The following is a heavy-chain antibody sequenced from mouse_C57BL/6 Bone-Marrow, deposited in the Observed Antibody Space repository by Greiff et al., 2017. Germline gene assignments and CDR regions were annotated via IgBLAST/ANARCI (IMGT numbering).Heavy chain of an antibody. CDR2: IYPRDGST. D-gene: IGHD1-1*01. CDR3: ARLEFDGSSWDWYVDV. CDR1: GYTFTSYD. V-gene: IGHV1-85*01. J-gene: IGHJ1*03. Sequence: QVHVKQSGPELVKPGASVKLSCKASGYTFTSYDINWVKQRPGQGLEWIGWIYPRDGSTKYNEKFKGKSTLTVDTSSSTAYMELHSLTSEDSAVYFCARLEFDGSSWDWYVDVWGTGTTVTVSS.